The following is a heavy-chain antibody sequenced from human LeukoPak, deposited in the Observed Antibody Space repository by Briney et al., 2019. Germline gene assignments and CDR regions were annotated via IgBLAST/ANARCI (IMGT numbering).Heavy chain of an antibody. Sequence: PGGSLRLSCAASGFSFSSNSMNWVRQAPGKGLEWVSYVSGSSSTIYYADSVKGRFTISRDNAKNSLYLQMNSLRAEDTAVYYCAKDHCTNGVCYLFAFDIWGQGTMVTVSS. J-gene: IGHJ3*02. CDR2: VSGSSSTI. D-gene: IGHD2-8*01. CDR1: GFSFSSNS. V-gene: IGHV3-48*01. CDR3: AKDHCTNGVCYLFAFDI.